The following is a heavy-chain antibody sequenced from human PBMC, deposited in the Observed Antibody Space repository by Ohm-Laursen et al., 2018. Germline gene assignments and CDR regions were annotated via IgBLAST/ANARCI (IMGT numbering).Heavy chain of an antibody. CDR1: GFTFSNFG. V-gene: IGHV3-33*03. D-gene: IGHD3-3*01. CDR2: IWYDGGNK. Sequence: SLRLSCAASGFTFSNFGMHWVRQAPGKGLEWVAVIWYDGGNKYYADSVKGRFTISRDNAKDSLYLQMNSLRAEDTAVYYCASYDPWSGFSFHSWGQGTLVTVSS. CDR3: ASYDPWSGFSFHS. J-gene: IGHJ4*02.